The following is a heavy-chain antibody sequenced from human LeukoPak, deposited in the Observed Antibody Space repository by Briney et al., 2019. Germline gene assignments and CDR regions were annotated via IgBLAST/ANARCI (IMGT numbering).Heavy chain of an antibody. Sequence: SVKVSCKASGFTFTRSAMQWVRQARGQRLEWIGWIVVGSGNTNYAQKFQERVTISRDISTSTAYMELSSLRSEDTAVYYCAALVDYYDSSGYYVDYWGQGTLVTVSS. V-gene: IGHV1-58*02. CDR1: GFTFTRSA. J-gene: IGHJ4*02. CDR2: IVVGSGNT. D-gene: IGHD3-22*01. CDR3: AALVDYYDSSGYYVDY.